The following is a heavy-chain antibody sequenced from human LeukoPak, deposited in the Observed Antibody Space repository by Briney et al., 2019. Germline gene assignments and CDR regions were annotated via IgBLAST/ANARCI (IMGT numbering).Heavy chain of an antibody. CDR1: GFTFSSYA. V-gene: IGHV3-23*01. CDR3: AKGVYSSSWIGYYYGMDV. CDR2: ISGSGGST. J-gene: IGHJ6*02. Sequence: GGSLRLSCAASGFTFSSYAMSWVRQAPGKGLEWVSAISGSGGSTYYADSVKGRFTISRDNSKNTLYLQMNSLRAEDTAVYYCAKGVYSSSWIGYYYGMDVWGQGTTVTVSS. D-gene: IGHD6-13*01.